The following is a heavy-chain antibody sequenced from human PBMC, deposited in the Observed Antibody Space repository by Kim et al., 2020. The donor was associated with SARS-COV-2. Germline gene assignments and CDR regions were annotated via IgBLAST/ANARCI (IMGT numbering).Heavy chain of an antibody. D-gene: IGHD3-10*01. CDR1: GGSISNYH. J-gene: IGHJ4*02. Sequence: SETLSLTCTASGGSISNYHWSWIRQPPGKGLEWIGDIYYSGNTNYDASLKSRVTISVDTSKNQCSLELSSVTAADTALYYCARTSGSGSRYFDYWGQGALVTVSS. V-gene: IGHV4-59*13. CDR3: ARTSGSGSRYFDY. CDR2: IYYSGNT.